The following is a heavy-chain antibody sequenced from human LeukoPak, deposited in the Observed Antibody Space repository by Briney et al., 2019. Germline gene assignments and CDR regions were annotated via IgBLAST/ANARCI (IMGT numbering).Heavy chain of an antibody. Sequence: GASVKVSCKASGYTFTGYYIYWVRQAPGQGLEWMGWINPNSDDTSYAQKFQGRVTMTRDTSISTAYMELSRLRSDDTAVYYCAREDDSSGYYSNWFDPWGQGTLVTVSS. CDR3: AREDDSSGYYSNWFDP. J-gene: IGHJ5*02. V-gene: IGHV1-2*02. CDR1: GYTFTGYY. CDR2: INPNSDDT. D-gene: IGHD3-22*01.